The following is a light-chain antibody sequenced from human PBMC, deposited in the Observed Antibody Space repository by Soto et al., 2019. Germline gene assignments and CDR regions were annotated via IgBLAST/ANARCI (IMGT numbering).Light chain of an antibody. J-gene: IGLJ1*01. CDR1: SSDVGGYNY. V-gene: IGLV2-14*01. Sequence: QSVLTQPASVSGSPGQSITISCTGTSSDVGGYNYVSWYQQLPGKATKLMIYDVSDRPSGFSNRFSGSKSGNTASLTISGLHVEDEADYYCSSYASSTTPVFGTGTKVTVL. CDR3: SSYASSTTPV. CDR2: DVS.